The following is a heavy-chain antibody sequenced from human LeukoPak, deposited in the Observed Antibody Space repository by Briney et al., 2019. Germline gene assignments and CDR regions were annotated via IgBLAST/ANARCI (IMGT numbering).Heavy chain of an antibody. CDR2: IDGSGNSI. V-gene: IGHV3-23*01. CDR3: AKGSLDGWLVTYRYFDN. Sequence: GGSLRLSCAASGFTFNIYEFNWVRQAPGKGLEWLSYIDGSGNSIYYADSVKGRFTISRDNSKNTLYLQMDSLRVDDTAVYYCAKGSLDGWLVTYRYFDNWGQGTLVTVSS. D-gene: IGHD6-19*01. J-gene: IGHJ4*02. CDR1: GFTFNIYE.